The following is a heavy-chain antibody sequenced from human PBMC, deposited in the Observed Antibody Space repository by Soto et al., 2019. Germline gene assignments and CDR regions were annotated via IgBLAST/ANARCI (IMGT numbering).Heavy chain of an antibody. CDR1: GYTFTGYC. CDR3: ARDRAAAGPHYYYYYGMDV. Sequence: GASVKVSCKASGYTFTGYCMHWVRQAPGQGLEWMGWINPNSGGTNYAQKFQGRVTMTRDTSISTAYMELSRLRSDDTAVYYCARDRAAAGPHYYYYYGMDVWGKGTTVTVSS. J-gene: IGHJ6*04. V-gene: IGHV1-2*02. CDR2: INPNSGGT. D-gene: IGHD6-13*01.